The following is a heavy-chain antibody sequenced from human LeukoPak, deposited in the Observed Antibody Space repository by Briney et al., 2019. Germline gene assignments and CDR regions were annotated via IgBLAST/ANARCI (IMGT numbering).Heavy chain of an antibody. CDR2: ISGSGGST. Sequence: GGSLRLSCAASGFTFSSYAMSWVRQAPGKGLEWVSAISGSGGSTYYADSVKGRFTISRDNSKNTLYLQMNSLRAEDTAVYYCARPRHNYGDPFDYWGQGTLVTVSS. CDR3: ARPRHNYGDPFDY. V-gene: IGHV3-23*01. D-gene: IGHD4-17*01. CDR1: GFTFSSYA. J-gene: IGHJ4*02.